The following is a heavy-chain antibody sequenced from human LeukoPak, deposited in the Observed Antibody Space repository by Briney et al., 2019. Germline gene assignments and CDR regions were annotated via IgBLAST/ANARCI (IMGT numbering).Heavy chain of an antibody. D-gene: IGHD1-26*01. V-gene: IGHV4-39*07. Sequence: SETLSLTCTVSGDSISTSNSYWGWIRQPPGKGLEWIGSIYYSGNTYYNASLKSRVTISVDTSKNQFSLKLTSVTAADTAMYFCAREEMPGKFDYWGQGILVTVSS. J-gene: IGHJ4*02. CDR3: AREEMPGKFDY. CDR1: GDSISTSNSY. CDR2: IYYSGNT.